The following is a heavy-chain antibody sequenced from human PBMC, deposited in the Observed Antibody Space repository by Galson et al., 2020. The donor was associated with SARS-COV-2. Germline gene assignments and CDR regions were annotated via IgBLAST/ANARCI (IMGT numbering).Heavy chain of an antibody. Sequence: GESLKIYCKTSGYTFSSFGISWVRQATGQGLEWMGWISTFNGNANYAQKFQDRVTMTTDTSTTTAYMELRSLTSDDTAVYYCAREDLSGNQQPVDYWGQGTLVTVSS. V-gene: IGHV1-18*01. D-gene: IGHD1-26*01. CDR3: AREDLSGNQQPVDY. CDR2: ISTFNGNA. J-gene: IGHJ4*02. CDR1: GYTFSSFG.